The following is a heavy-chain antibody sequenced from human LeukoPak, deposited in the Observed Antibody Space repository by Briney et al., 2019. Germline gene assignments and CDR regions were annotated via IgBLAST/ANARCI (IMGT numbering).Heavy chain of an antibody. CDR2: IYPGDSDT. D-gene: IGHD5-12*01. CDR1: GYSFPSYW. Sequence: GESLKISRKGSGYSFPSYWIGWVRQMPGKGLEWMGIIYPGDSDTRYSPSFQGQVPISADKSISTAYLQWSSLKAWDTAMYYCARRVQGSGYDYWGQGTLVTVSS. V-gene: IGHV5-51*01. J-gene: IGHJ4*02. CDR3: ARRVQGSGYDY.